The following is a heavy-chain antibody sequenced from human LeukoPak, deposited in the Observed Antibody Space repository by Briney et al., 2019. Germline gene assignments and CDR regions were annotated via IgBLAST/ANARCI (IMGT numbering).Heavy chain of an antibody. V-gene: IGHV3-30*04. J-gene: IGHJ4*02. Sequence: GRSLRLSCAASGFTFSSYAMHWVRQAPGKGLEWVAVISYDGSNKYYADSVKGRFTISRDNSKNTLYLQMNSLRAEDTAVYYCARDLGYCSGGSCYIGSFDYWGQGTLVTVSS. CDR1: GFTFSSYA. CDR2: ISYDGSNK. D-gene: IGHD2-15*01. CDR3: ARDLGYCSGGSCYIGSFDY.